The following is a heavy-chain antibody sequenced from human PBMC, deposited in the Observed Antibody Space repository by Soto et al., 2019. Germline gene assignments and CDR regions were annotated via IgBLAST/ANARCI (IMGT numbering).Heavy chain of an antibody. CDR2: ISAYNGNT. Sequence: ASVKVSCKASGYTFPSYGISWVRQAPGQGLEWMGWISAYNGNTNYAQKLQGRVTMTTDTSTSTAYMELRSLRSDDTAVYYCARGTYNWNDDGPSYFDYWGQGTLVNVSS. V-gene: IGHV1-18*01. CDR1: GYTFPSYG. J-gene: IGHJ4*02. D-gene: IGHD1-20*01. CDR3: ARGTYNWNDDGPSYFDY.